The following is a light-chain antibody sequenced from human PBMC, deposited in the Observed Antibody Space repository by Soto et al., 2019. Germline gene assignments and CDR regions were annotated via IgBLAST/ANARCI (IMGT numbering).Light chain of an antibody. CDR2: DNS. CDR3: QSYDSSLSVVV. V-gene: IGLV1-40*01. CDR1: SSDIGAGYD. Sequence: QSVLTQPPSVSGAPGQRVTISCTGSSSDIGAGYDVHWYQQLPGTAPKLLIYDNSNRPSGVPDRFSGSKSGTSASLAITGLQAADEADYYCQSYDSSLSVVVFGGGTKLTVL. J-gene: IGLJ2*01.